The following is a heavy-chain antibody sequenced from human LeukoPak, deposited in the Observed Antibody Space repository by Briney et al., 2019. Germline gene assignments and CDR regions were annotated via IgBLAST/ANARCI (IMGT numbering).Heavy chain of an antibody. CDR1: GFTVSSNY. CDR2: IYSGGST. CDR3: APDLRGAAWSLDY. J-gene: IGHJ4*02. Sequence: GGSLRLSCAASGFTVSSNYMRWVRQAPGKGLEWVSIIYSGGSTYYADSVKGRFTISRDNSKNTLYLQMNSLRAEDTAVYYCAPDLRGAAWSLDYWGQGTLVTVSS. V-gene: IGHV3-53*01. D-gene: IGHD2-15*01.